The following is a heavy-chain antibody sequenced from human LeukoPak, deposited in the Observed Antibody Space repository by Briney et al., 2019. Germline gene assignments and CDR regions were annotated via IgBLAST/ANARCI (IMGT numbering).Heavy chain of an antibody. V-gene: IGHV3-30*18. J-gene: IGHJ5*02. CDR1: GFTSSNAW. D-gene: IGHD3-10*01. CDR3: AKNMSAWFGETYS. Sequence: GGSLRLSCAACGFTSSNAWMSWGRQAPDKGLEWVAVISGDGSNKYYADSVSGRITISTDNSKNTLYLQMNSLRSEDAAVFYYAKNMSAWFGETYSWGQGTLVTVSS. CDR2: ISGDGSNK.